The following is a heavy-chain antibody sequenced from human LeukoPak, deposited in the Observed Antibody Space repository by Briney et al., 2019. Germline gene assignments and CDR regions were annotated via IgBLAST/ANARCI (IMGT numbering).Heavy chain of an antibody. CDR1: GFTFTNAW. CDR2: IKGKTDEGTT. J-gene: IGHJ5*02. Sequence: GGSLRLSCAASGFTFTNAWMSWVRQAPAKGLEWVGRIKGKTDEGTTDYPALVKGTFTISRDDSRNTLYLQMSSLKTEDTAIYYCTTAGHHWGQGTLVTVSS. V-gene: IGHV3-15*01. CDR3: TTAGHH.